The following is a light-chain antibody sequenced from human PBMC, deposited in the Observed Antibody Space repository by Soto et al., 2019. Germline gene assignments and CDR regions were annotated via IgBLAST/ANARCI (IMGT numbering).Light chain of an antibody. CDR2: DAS. CDR3: QQRRNWPRT. Sequence: VLTQSPTTLSLSPGERATLSCRASQSVSSYLTWYQQKPGQAPRLLIYDASNRATGIPARFSGSGSGTDFTLTISSLEPEDFAVYYCQQRRNWPRTFGQGTKVDIK. CDR1: QSVSSY. J-gene: IGKJ1*01. V-gene: IGKV3-11*01.